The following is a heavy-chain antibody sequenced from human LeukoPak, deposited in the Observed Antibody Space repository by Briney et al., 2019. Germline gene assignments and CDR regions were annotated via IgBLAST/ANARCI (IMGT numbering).Heavy chain of an antibody. D-gene: IGHD3-22*01. V-gene: IGHV3-23*01. CDR3: AKRGVVIRVILVGFHKEAYYFDS. J-gene: IGHJ4*02. Sequence: PGGSLRLSCAVSGITLSNYGTSWVRQAPGKGLEWVAGMSDSGGRTNYADSVKGRITISRDNPKNTLYLQMNSLRAEDTAVYFCAKRGVVIRVILVGFHKEAYYFDSWGQRALVTVSS. CDR2: MSDSGGRT. CDR1: GITLSNYG.